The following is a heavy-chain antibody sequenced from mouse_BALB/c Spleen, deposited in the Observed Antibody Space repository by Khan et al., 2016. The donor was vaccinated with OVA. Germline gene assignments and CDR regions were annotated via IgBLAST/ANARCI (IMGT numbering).Heavy chain of an antibody. V-gene: IGHV14-3*02. J-gene: IGHJ3*01. CDR3: ALMVNGSFAY. D-gene: IGHD2-3*01. CDR1: GFNIKDTY. CDR2: IDTANSNT. Sequence: VQLQQSGAELVKPGASVKLSCTASGFNIKDTYMHWVKQTPEQGLEWVGRIDTANSNTKYDSKFQGQSTITADTSSNTAYLQLSSLKSEDTAVFSCALMVNGSFAYWGQGTLVTVSS.